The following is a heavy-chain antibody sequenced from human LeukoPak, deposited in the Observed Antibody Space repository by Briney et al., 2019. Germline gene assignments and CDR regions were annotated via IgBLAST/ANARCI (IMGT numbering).Heavy chain of an antibody. Sequence: SETLSLTCAVYGGSFSGYYWSWIRQPPGKGLEWIGEINHSGSTNYNPSLKSRVTISVDTSKNQFSLKLSSVTAADTAVYYCARRRGGYYYDSSGYSDYWGQGTLVTVSS. D-gene: IGHD3-22*01. CDR3: ARRRGGYYYDSSGYSDY. J-gene: IGHJ4*02. V-gene: IGHV4-34*01. CDR2: INHSGST. CDR1: GGSFSGYY.